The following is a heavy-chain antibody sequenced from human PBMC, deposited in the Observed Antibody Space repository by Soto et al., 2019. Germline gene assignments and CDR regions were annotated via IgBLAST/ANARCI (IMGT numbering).Heavy chain of an antibody. CDR1: GFTFSSYA. V-gene: IGHV3-23*01. CDR2: ISGSGGST. Sequence: PGGSLRLSCAASGFTFSSYAMSWVRQAPGKGLEWVSAISGSGGSTYYADSVKGRFTISRDNSKNTLYLQMNSLRAGDTAVYYCAKGVGSGWYRTYFAYWGQGTLVTVSS. CDR3: AKGVGSGWYRTYFAY. D-gene: IGHD6-19*01. J-gene: IGHJ4*02.